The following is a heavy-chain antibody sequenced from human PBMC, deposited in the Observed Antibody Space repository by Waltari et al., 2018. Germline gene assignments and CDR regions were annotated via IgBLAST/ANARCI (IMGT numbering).Heavy chain of an antibody. CDR3: AKDIGGYGDYYFDY. D-gene: IGHD4-17*01. CDR2: ISWDGGST. CDR1: GFTFDAYA. Sequence: EVQLVESGGVVVQPGGSLRLSCAASGFTFDAYAMHWVRQAPGKGLEWVSLISWDGGSTYYADSVKGRFTISRDNSKNSLYLQMNSLRAEDTALYYCAKDIGGYGDYYFDYWGQGTLVTVSS. J-gene: IGHJ4*02. V-gene: IGHV3-43D*04.